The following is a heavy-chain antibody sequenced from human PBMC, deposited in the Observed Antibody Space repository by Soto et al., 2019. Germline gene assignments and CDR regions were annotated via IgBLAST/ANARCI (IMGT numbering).Heavy chain of an antibody. CDR2: IYFSGST. Sequence: SETLSLTCTVSGGSINSFYWSWIRQPPGKGLEWNGYIYFSGSTNYNPSLKSRVTISIDTSKSQFSLRLSSMTAADTAVYYCARLDHTYYYDSSGYYPGWNWFDPWGQGTLVTVSS. D-gene: IGHD3-22*01. CDR1: GGSINSFY. V-gene: IGHV4-59*08. CDR3: ARLDHTYYYDSSGYYPGWNWFDP. J-gene: IGHJ5*02.